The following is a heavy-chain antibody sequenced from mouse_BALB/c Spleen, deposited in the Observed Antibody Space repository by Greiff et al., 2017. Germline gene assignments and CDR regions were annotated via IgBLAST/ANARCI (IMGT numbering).Heavy chain of an antibody. D-gene: IGHD2-14*01. CDR1: GFSLTGYG. V-gene: IGHV2-6-7*01. J-gene: IGHJ1*01. CDR3: ARDHYRYDAWYFGV. CDR2: IWGDGST. Sequence: VKLMESGPGLVAPSQSLSITCTVSGFSLTGYGVNWVRQPPGKGLEWLGMIWGDGSTDYHSALKSRLSISKDNSKSQVFLKMNSLQTDDTARYNGARDHYRYDAWYFGVWGAGTTVTVSS.